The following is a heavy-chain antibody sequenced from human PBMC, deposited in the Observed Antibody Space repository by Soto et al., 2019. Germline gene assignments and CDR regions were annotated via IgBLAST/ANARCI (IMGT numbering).Heavy chain of an antibody. CDR3: ARFSTYYYDSSGLKYNWFDP. V-gene: IGHV1-69*12. CDR1: GGTFSSYA. Sequence: QVQLVQSGAEVKKPGSSVKVSCKASGGTFSSYAISWVRQAPGQGLEWMGGIIPIFGTANYAQKFQGRVTITADESTSTAYMELSSVRSEDTAVYYCARFSTYYYDSSGLKYNWFDPWGQGTLVTVSS. J-gene: IGHJ5*02. D-gene: IGHD3-22*01. CDR2: IIPIFGTA.